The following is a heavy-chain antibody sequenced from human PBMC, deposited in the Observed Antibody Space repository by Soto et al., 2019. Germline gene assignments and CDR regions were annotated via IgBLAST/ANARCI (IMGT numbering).Heavy chain of an antibody. V-gene: IGHV3-30*03. J-gene: IGHJ4*02. CDR3: APGHDTFWGIDY. Sequence: GGSLRLSCAASGFTFSSYGMHWVRQAPGKGLEWVAFISYDGSNKYYADSVKGRFTISRDNSKNTLYLQMNSLRAEDTAVYYCAPGHDTFWGIDYWGQGTLVTVSS. D-gene: IGHD3-16*01. CDR1: GFTFSSYG. CDR2: ISYDGSNK.